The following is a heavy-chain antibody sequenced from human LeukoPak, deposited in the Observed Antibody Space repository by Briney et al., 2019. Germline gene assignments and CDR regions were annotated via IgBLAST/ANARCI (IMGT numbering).Heavy chain of an antibody. CDR1: GGSISSGGFY. V-gene: IGHV4-30-2*01. CDR2: IYHSGNT. CDR3: ARDKNYYDSRGYPSRNFDY. D-gene: IGHD3-22*01. J-gene: IGHJ4*02. Sequence: PSETLSLTCTVSGGSISSGGFYWNWIRQPPGGGLEWIGYIYHSGNTYYNPSLFGRVAISVDLSKNQFSLRLSSVTAADTAVYFCARDKNYYDSRGYPSRNFDYWGQGTLVTVSS.